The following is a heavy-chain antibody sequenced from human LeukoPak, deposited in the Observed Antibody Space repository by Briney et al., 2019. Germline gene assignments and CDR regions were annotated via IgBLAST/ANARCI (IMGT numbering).Heavy chain of an antibody. V-gene: IGHV3-23*01. J-gene: IGHJ4*02. CDR1: GFTFSTYA. CDR2: ICGSDGSR. Sequence: GGSLRLSCAASGFTFSTYAMSCVRQAPGKGLEWVSAICGSDGSRYYADSVKGRFTISRDNSKNTLYLQMNSLRGEDTAVYYCAKGGSPSCYSSSGYWGQGTLVTVSS. CDR3: AKGGSPSCYSSSGY. D-gene: IGHD2-2*01.